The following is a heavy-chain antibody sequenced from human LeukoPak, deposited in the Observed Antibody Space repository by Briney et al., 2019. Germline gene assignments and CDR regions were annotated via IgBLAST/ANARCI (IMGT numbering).Heavy chain of an antibody. CDR3: AREAVGGRYFDY. CDR2: ISSTGNDK. V-gene: IGHV3-11*01. D-gene: IGHD6-19*01. Sequence: GGSLRLSCAASGFIFGDYYVSWNRQAPGKGLEWISYISSTGNDKKYADSVKGRSTISKDHAKKSVHLEMNSLRDEDAAIYYCAREAVGGRYFDYWGQGTLVAVSS. CDR1: GFIFGDYY. J-gene: IGHJ4*02.